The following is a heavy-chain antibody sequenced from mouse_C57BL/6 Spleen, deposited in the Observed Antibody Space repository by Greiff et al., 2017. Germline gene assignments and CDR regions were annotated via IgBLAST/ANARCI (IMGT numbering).Heavy chain of an antibody. CDR2: INPYNGGT. D-gene: IGHD1-1*01. Sequence: EVQLQQSGPVLVKPGASVKMSCKASGYTFTDYYMNWVKQSHGKSLEWIGVINPYNGGTSYNQKFKGKATLTVDKSSSTAYMELNSLTSEDSAVYYCANTYYYGTPFYAMDYWGQGTSVTVSS. CDR3: ANTYYYGTPFYAMDY. CDR1: GYTFTDYY. V-gene: IGHV1-19*01. J-gene: IGHJ4*01.